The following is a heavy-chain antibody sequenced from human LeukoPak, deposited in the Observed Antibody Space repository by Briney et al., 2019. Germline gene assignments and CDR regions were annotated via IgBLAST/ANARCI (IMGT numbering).Heavy chain of an antibody. J-gene: IGHJ4*02. Sequence: PSETLSLTCTVSGGSISSYYWSWIRQPPGKGLEWIGYIYYSGSTHYNPSLKSRVTISVDTSKNQFSLKLSSVTAADTAVYYCARHGAAAGFYYFDYWGQGTLVTVSS. CDR1: GGSISSYY. CDR3: ARHGAAAGFYYFDY. CDR2: IYYSGST. D-gene: IGHD6-13*01. V-gene: IGHV4-59*08.